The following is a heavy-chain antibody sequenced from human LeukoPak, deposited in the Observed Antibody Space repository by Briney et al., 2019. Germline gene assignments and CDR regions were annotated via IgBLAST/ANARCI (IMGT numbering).Heavy chain of an antibody. Sequence: SETLSLTCAVYGGSFSGYYWSWIRQPPGKGLEWIGEINHSGSTNYNPSLKSRVTISVDTSKNQFSLKLSSVTAADTAVYYCAREGGSSSWYRAYYFDYWGQGTLVTVSS. CDR2: INHSGST. J-gene: IGHJ4*02. CDR3: AREGGSSSWYRAYYFDY. CDR1: GGSFSGYY. D-gene: IGHD6-13*01. V-gene: IGHV4-34*01.